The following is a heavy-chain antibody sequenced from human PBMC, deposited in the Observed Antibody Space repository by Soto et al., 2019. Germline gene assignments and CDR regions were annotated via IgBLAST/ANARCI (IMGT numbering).Heavy chain of an antibody. CDR2: IIPILGTV. V-gene: IGHV1-69*12. D-gene: IGHD3-22*01. CDR1: GGTFSNYA. CDR3: ASGPPDDSSGYYPLYYFYGMDV. Sequence: QVQLVQSGAEVKKPGSSVKVSCKASGGTFSNYAISWVRQAPGQGLEWMGGIIPILGTVNYAQKFQGRGTITADDSTSTAYMELRSLRSEDTAVYYCASGPPDDSSGYYPLYYFYGMDVWGQWTTVTVSS. J-gene: IGHJ6*02.